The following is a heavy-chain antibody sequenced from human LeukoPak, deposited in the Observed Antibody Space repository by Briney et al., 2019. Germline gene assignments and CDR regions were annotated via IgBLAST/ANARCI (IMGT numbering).Heavy chain of an antibody. CDR2: IRGGGEGT. CDR3: AKEIAAIGWPCFDH. D-gene: IGHD6-13*01. Sequence: EPGGSLRLSCAASGFTFSSYAMSWVRQAPGKGLEWVSGIRGGGEGTFYAESVKGRFTISRDISKNMVYLQMNGLRGDDTAVYFCAKEIAAIGWPCFDHWGQGTPVTVSS. V-gene: IGHV3-23*01. J-gene: IGHJ4*02. CDR1: GFTFSSYA.